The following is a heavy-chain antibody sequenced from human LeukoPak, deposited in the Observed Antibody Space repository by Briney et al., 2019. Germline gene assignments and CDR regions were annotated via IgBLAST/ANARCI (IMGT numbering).Heavy chain of an antibody. CDR1: GFTFSGSA. J-gene: IGHJ5*02. D-gene: IGHD3-3*01. Sequence: PGGSLRLSCAASGFTFSGSAIHWVRQASGKGLEWVGRIRDKSNSYATAYAASVKGRFTISRDDSKNTAYLQMNSLKTEDTAVYYCTRHVEWFNNWFDPWGQGTLVTVSS. CDR2: IRDKSNSYAT. V-gene: IGHV3-73*01. CDR3: TRHVEWFNNWFDP.